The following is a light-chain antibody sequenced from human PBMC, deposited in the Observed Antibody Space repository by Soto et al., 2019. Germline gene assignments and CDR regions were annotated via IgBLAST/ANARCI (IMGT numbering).Light chain of an antibody. CDR1: SSDVGAYNY. CDR2: EVS. J-gene: IGLJ1*01. V-gene: IGLV2-14*01. Sequence: QSALTQPASVSGSPGQSITISCTGTSSDVGAYNYVAWYQQHPGRAPKLMIYEVSSRPSGVSNRFSGSKSDNTASLTISGLQAEDEADYYCISYKTRRVYVFGTGTKVTVL. CDR3: ISYKTRRVYV.